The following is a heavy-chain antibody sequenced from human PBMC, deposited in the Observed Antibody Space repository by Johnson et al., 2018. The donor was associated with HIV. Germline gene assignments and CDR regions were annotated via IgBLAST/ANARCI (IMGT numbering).Heavy chain of an antibody. Sequence: QVQLVESGGGVVQPGRSLRLACVASGFTFNRYGLHWVRQAPGKGLEWVATTSFDERGKHYTDSVKGRFTISRDNSKYALYLQLNSLRPEDTAVYYCARDGAIAGAATEALDLWGQGTMVIVSS. CDR2: TSFDERGK. CDR1: GFTFNRYG. J-gene: IGHJ3*01. CDR3: ARDGAIAGAATEALDL. D-gene: IGHD1-26*01. V-gene: IGHV3-30*04.